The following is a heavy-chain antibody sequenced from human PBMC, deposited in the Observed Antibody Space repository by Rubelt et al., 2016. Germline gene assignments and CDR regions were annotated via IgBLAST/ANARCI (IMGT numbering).Heavy chain of an antibody. CDR2: INAGNGNP. J-gene: IGHJ2*01. CDR1: GYTFTSYA. V-gene: IGHV1-3*01. Sequence: QVQLVQSGAEVKKPGASVKVSCKASGYTFTSYAMHWVRQAPGQRLEWMGWINAGNGNPKYSSKFQGIVSITRDTSASTAYMELSSLRSEDTAVYYCARSKDTAMVTDADWYFDLWGRGTLVTVSS. D-gene: IGHD5-18*01. CDR3: ARSKDTAMVTDADWYFDL.